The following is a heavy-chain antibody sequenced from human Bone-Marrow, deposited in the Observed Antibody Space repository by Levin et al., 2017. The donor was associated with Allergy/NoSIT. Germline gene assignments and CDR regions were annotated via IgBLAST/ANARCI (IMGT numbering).Heavy chain of an antibody. CDR3: AGYDTSAYHSPFDY. D-gene: IGHD3-22*01. V-gene: IGHV3-23*01. Sequence: GGSLRLSCAASGFIFSNYAMNWVRQAPGKGLEGVSQISGSGGNTHYADSVKGRFTFSRDNSKNTLYLQMNSLRAEDTAVYYFAGYDTSAYHSPFDYWGQGTLVTVSS. CDR1: GFIFSNYA. CDR2: ISGSGGNT. J-gene: IGHJ4*02.